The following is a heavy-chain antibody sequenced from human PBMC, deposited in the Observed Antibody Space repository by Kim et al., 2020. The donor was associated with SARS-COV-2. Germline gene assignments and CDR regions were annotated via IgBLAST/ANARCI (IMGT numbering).Heavy chain of an antibody. J-gene: IGHJ4*02. Sequence: ASVKVSCKASGYTFTSNAMNWVRQAPGQGLEWMGWFNTNTGNPTYAQGFTGRFVFSLDTSVSTAYLQISSLKAEDTAVYFCARDSSGYFDSWGQGTLVTVSS. CDR1: GYTFTSNA. D-gene: IGHD2-8*02. CDR2: FNTNTGNP. V-gene: IGHV7-4-1*02. CDR3: ARDSSGYFDS.